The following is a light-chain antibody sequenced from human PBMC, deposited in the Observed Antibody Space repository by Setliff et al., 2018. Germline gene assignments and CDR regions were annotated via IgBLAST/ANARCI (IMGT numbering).Light chain of an antibody. CDR1: NIGGKS. V-gene: IGLV3-21*04. J-gene: IGLJ1*01. CDR2: YDS. Sequence: SYELTQPPSVPVAPGKTARITCGGTNIGGKSVNWYQQKPGQAPVLVIYYDSDRPSGIPERFFGSNSGNTATLTISRVEAGDEADHYCQVWDSGSEHYVFGTGTKV. CDR3: QVWDSGSEHYV.